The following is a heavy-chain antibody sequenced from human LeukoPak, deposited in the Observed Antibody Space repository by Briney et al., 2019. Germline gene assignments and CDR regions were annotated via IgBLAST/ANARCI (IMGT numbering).Heavy chain of an antibody. CDR3: ASQYYYDSSGYYYFGYYYGMDV. Sequence: GGSLRLSCAASGFTFSSYAMSWVRQAPGKGLEWVSSISSSSSYIYYADSVKGRFTISRDNAKNSLYLQMNSLRAEDTAVYYCASQYYYDSSGYYYFGYYYGMDVWGQGTTVTVSS. V-gene: IGHV3-21*01. J-gene: IGHJ6*02. D-gene: IGHD3-22*01. CDR2: ISSSSSYI. CDR1: GFTFSSYA.